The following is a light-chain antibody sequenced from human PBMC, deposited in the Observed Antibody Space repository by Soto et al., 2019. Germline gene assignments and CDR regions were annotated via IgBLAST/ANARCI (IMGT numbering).Light chain of an antibody. CDR2: GAS. V-gene: IGKV3-20*01. J-gene: IGKJ5*01. CDR1: QSISSRN. CDR3: QQHGISHIT. Sequence: EILLTQSPGTLSLSPGERAIISCRATQSISSRNLAWYQQKPGQPPRLLIFGASSRATGIPDRFSGSGSGTDFTLTISRLEPGDFAVYYCQQHGISHITFGQGTRLEI.